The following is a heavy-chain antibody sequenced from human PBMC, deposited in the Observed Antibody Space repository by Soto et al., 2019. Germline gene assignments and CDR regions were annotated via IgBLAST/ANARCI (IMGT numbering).Heavy chain of an antibody. CDR3: ARSALGYSSSWLRH. J-gene: IGHJ4*02. CDR1: GFTFSSYG. CDR2: MSYDGSNK. V-gene: IGHV3-30*03. D-gene: IGHD6-13*01. Sequence: QVQLVESGGGVVQPGRSLRLSCAASGFTFSSYGMHWVRQAPGKGLEWVAVMSYDGSNKYYADSVKGRFTISRDNSKNTLYLQMNSLRAEDTAVYYCARSALGYSSSWLRHWGQGTLVTVSS.